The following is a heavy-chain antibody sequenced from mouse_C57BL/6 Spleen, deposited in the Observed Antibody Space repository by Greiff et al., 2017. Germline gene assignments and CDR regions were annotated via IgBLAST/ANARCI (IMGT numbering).Heavy chain of an antibody. Sequence: EVHLVESGGGLVQPGGSLKLSCAASGFTFSDYGMAWVRQAPRKGPEWVAFISNLAYSIYYADTVTGRFTISRENAKNTLYLEMSSLRSEDTAMYYCARQVYYGNRYYYAMDYWGQGTSVTVSS. V-gene: IGHV5-15*01. J-gene: IGHJ4*01. CDR1: GFTFSDYG. D-gene: IGHD2-1*01. CDR3: ARQVYYGNRYYYAMDY. CDR2: ISNLAYSI.